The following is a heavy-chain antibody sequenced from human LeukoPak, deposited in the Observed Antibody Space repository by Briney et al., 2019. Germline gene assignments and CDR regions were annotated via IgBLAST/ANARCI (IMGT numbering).Heavy chain of an antibody. CDR1: GGALSTYA. Sequence: SVKVSCKASGGALSTYAISWVRQAAGQGLEWMGRAVPLVDVPNYAQRFRDRLTITADKSANTVYMELRSLRSDDTAVYFCARDRFPERYLDNWGRGTLVTVSS. CDR2: AVPLVDVP. J-gene: IGHJ4*01. V-gene: IGHV1-69*04. CDR3: ARDRFPERYLDN.